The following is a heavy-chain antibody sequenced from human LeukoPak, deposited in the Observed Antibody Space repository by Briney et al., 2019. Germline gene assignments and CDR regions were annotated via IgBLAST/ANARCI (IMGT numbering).Heavy chain of an antibody. CDR2: IWYDGSNK. V-gene: IGHV3-33*08. J-gene: IGHJ4*02. CDR3: ARLAVAGFNY. CDR1: GFTFSSYS. Sequence: GGSLRLSCVASGFTFSSYSMTWVRQAPGKGLEWVAVIWYDGSNKYYADSVKGRFTISRDNSKNTLYLQMNSLRAEDTAVYYCARLAVAGFNYWGQGTLVTVSS. D-gene: IGHD6-19*01.